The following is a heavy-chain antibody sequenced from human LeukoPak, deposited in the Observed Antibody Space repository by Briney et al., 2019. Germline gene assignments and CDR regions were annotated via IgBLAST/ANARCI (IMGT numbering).Heavy chain of an antibody. J-gene: IGHJ3*02. CDR1: GYSFSDNY. D-gene: IGHD3-22*01. V-gene: IGHV1-2*02. CDR2: ISPKSGDT. Sequence: ASLKVSCKASGYSFSDNYVHWVRQAPGQGLEYMGWISPKSGDTNFSQRFKGRLTMTSDTSINTVYMEMRKLKSDDTAVYFCARGKDDSTGHYDAFDIWGHGTMVTVSS. CDR3: ARGKDDSTGHYDAFDI.